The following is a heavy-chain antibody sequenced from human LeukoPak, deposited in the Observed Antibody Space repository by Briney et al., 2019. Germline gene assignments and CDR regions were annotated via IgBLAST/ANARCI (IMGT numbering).Heavy chain of an antibody. Sequence: ASVKVSCKASGYTFTSYYMHWVRQAPGQGLEWMGWISAYNGNTNYAQKLQGRVTMTTDTSTSTAYMELRSLRSDDTAVYYCAREKFYLGWLSSNWFDPWGQGTLVTVSS. CDR2: ISAYNGNT. CDR1: GYTFTSYY. J-gene: IGHJ5*02. D-gene: IGHD3-3*01. CDR3: AREKFYLGWLSSNWFDP. V-gene: IGHV1-18*04.